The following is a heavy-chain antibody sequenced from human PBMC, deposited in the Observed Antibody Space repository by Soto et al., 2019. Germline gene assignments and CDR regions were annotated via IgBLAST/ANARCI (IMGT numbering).Heavy chain of an antibody. CDR3: ARESKYDTSGYPPWFAP. J-gene: IGHJ5*02. D-gene: IGHD3-22*01. Sequence: SETLSLTCTVSGGSITSSSYYWGWIRQPPGKGLEWIGSIYHSGSIYYNPSLKSRVTISEDRSKNQFSLKLSSVTDADTAVYYCARESKYDTSGYPPWFAPWGQGTLVTVSS. CDR2: IYHSGSI. V-gene: IGHV4-39*07. CDR1: GGSITSSSYY.